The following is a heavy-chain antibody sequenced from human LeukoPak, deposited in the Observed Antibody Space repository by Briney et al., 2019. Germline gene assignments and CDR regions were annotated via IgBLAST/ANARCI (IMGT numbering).Heavy chain of an antibody. CDR2: INWNGGST. CDR1: GFTFDDYG. D-gene: IGHD2-2*02. J-gene: IGHJ3*02. V-gene: IGHV3-20*04. Sequence: PGGSLRLSCAASGFTFDDYGMSWVRQAPGKGLEWVSGINWNGGSTGYADSVKGRFTISRDNAKNSLYLQMNSLRAEDTALYYCARRDIVVVPAAIFGAFDIWGQGTMVTVFS. CDR3: ARRDIVVVPAAIFGAFDI.